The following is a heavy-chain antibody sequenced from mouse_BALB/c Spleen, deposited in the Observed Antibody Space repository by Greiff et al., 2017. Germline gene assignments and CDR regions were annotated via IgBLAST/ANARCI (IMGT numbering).Heavy chain of an antibody. CDR1: GFTFSNYW. CDR2: IRLKSNNYAT. J-gene: IGHJ4*01. Sequence: EVKVVESGGGLVQPGGSMKLSCVASGFTFSNYWMNWVRQSPEKGLEWVAEIRLKSNNYATHYAESVKGRFTISRDDSKSSVYLQMNNLRAEDTGIYYCTRRRGRGYAMDYWGQGTSVTVSS. V-gene: IGHV6-6*02. D-gene: IGHD6-1*01. CDR3: TRRRGRGYAMDY.